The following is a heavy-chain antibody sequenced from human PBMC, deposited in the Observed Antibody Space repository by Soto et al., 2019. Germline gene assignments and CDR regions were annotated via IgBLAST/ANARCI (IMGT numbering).Heavy chain of an antibody. CDR3: ARDCIRPSCPFAY. CDR1: GGTFSSYA. J-gene: IGHJ4*02. CDR2: IIPIFGTA. D-gene: IGHD2-2*01. V-gene: IGHV1-69*12. Sequence: QVQLVQSGAEVKKPGSSVKVSCKASGGTFSSYAISWVRQAPGQGLEWMGGIIPIFGTANDAQKFQGRGTSTADESTSTAYMELSSLTSEETAVYYCARDCIRPSCPFAYWGQGTLVTVSS.